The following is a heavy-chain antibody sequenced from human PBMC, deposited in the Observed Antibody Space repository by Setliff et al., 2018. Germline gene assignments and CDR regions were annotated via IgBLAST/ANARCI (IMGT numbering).Heavy chain of an antibody. CDR1: GFTFSSSA. Sequence: PGESLRLSCAASGFTFSSSAMSWVRQAPGKGLEWVSTISGRGGSTYYADSVKGRFTISRDNSKNTLYLQMSSLRAEDTAIYYCANNYYDTTMGYYFDYWGQGALVTVSS. CDR3: ANNYYDTTMGYYFDY. CDR2: ISGRGGST. V-gene: IGHV3-23*01. J-gene: IGHJ4*02. D-gene: IGHD3-22*01.